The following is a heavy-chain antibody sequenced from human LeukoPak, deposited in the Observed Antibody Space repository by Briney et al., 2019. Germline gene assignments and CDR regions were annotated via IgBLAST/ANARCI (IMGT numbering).Heavy chain of an antibody. J-gene: IGHJ6*02. CDR1: GFTVSTKY. D-gene: IGHD2-15*01. V-gene: IGHV3-53*01. CDR3: AREKSRGGDFYGMDV. CDR2: THSGGVT. Sequence: GGSLRLSCAVSGFTVSTKYMSWVRQSPVKGLEWVSITHSGGVTYYADSVRGRFTISRDNSKNTMDLQMDSLRADDTAIYYCAREKSRGGDFYGMDVWGQGTTVTVSS.